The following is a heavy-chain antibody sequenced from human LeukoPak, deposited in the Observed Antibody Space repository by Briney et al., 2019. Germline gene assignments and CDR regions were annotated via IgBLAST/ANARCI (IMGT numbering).Heavy chain of an antibody. CDR3: ARHEYDYFDY. CDR2: IYTSGST. Sequence: KDSETLSLTCTVSGGSISSYYWSWIRQPPGKGLEWIGYIYTSGSTNYNPSLKSRVTISVDTSKNRFSLKLSSVTAADTTVYYCARHEYDYFDYWGQGTLVTVSS. V-gene: IGHV4-4*09. CDR1: GGSISSYY. D-gene: IGHD2-2*01. J-gene: IGHJ4*02.